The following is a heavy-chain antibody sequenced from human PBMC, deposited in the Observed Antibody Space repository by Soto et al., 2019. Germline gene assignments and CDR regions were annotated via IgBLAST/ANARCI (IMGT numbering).Heavy chain of an antibody. CDR1: GGSISSYY. CDR2: IYYSGST. Sequence: SETLSLTCTVSGGSISSYYWSWIRQPPGKGLEWIGYIYYSGSTNYNPSLKSRVTISVDTSKNQFSLKLSSVTAADTAVYYCARSLPAIVVVPAGLDYFDYWGQGTLVTVSS. J-gene: IGHJ4*02. CDR3: ARSLPAIVVVPAGLDYFDY. V-gene: IGHV4-59*01. D-gene: IGHD2-2*01.